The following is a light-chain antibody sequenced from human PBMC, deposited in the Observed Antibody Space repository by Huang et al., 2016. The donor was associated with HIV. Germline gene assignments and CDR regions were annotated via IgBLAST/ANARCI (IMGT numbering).Light chain of an antibody. CDR1: QSLLDNSNDNSY. J-gene: IGKJ2*01. Sequence: DIVMTQSPDSLAVSLGERASINCKSSQSLLDNSNDNSYLAWYQQKPGQSPKLLMYLASTWENGVPARCIGNGSGTDFSLTISSLQIADVAVYFCLPYFRTPPVTFGQGT. CDR3: LPYFRTPPVT. CDR2: LAS. V-gene: IGKV4-1*01.